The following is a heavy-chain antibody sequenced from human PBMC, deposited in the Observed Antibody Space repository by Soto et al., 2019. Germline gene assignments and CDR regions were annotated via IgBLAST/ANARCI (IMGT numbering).Heavy chain of an antibody. CDR1: GDSIRTYY. CDR3: ARAISSGWSYDY. V-gene: IGHV4-59*01. J-gene: IGHJ4*02. D-gene: IGHD6-19*01. Sequence: SETLSLTCTVSGDSIRTYYWSWIRQPPGKGLEWIGYINYSGITNYNPSLKGRVTISVDTSKNQFSLKLSSVTAADTAVYYCARAISSGWSYDYWGQGALVTVSS. CDR2: INYSGIT.